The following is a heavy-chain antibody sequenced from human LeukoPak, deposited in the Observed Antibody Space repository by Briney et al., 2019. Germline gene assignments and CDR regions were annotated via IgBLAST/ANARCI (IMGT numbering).Heavy chain of an antibody. Sequence: PGGSLRLSCAASGFTFSSYAMSWVRQAPGKGLEWVSAISGSGGSTYYADSVKGRFTISRDNSKNTLYLQMNSLRAEDTAVYYCAKDPGQWLVPPYYFDYWGQGTLVTVSS. CDR3: AKDPGQWLVPPYYFDY. V-gene: IGHV3-23*01. J-gene: IGHJ4*02. D-gene: IGHD6-19*01. CDR2: ISGSGGST. CDR1: GFTFSSYA.